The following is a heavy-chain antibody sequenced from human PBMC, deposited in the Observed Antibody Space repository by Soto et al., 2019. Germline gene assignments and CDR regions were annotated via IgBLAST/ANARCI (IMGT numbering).Heavy chain of an antibody. J-gene: IGHJ6*02. CDR2: MNPNSGNT. CDR3: AREGRRGMYV. V-gene: IGHV1-8*01. CDR1: GYTFTSYD. Sequence: QVQLVQSGAEVKKPGASVKVSCKASGYTFTSYDINWVRQATGQGLEWLGWMNPNSGNTGYAQKFQGRVTMTRNTSLLTAYMEMSSLRSEEPAVYYRAREGRRGMYVGGQGTTGTVSS.